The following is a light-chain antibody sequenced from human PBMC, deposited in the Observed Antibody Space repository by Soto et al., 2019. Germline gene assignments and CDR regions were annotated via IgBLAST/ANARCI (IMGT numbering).Light chain of an antibody. CDR2: HAS. CDR1: QNIGRW. V-gene: IGKV1-5*01. Sequence: DIQMTQSPSTLSASIGDRVTISCRASQNIGRWLAWYQQKPGTAPNLLIYHASNLRGGVPSRFSGGGSGTEFTRTISSVQPYDIATDSCQKYKIKSWPIGQGTK. J-gene: IGKJ1*01. CDR3: QKYKIKSWP.